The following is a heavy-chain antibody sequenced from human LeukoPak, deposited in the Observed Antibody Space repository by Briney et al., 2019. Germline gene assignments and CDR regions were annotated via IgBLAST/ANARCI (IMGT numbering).Heavy chain of an antibody. Sequence: SETLSLTCTVSGGSISSGSYYWSWIRQPAGKGLEWIGRIYTSGSTNYNPSLKSRVTISVDTSKNQFSLKLSSVTAADTAVYYCARASPPFDYWGQGTLVTASS. J-gene: IGHJ4*02. CDR2: IYTSGST. V-gene: IGHV4-61*02. CDR3: ARASPPFDY. CDR1: GGSISSGSYY.